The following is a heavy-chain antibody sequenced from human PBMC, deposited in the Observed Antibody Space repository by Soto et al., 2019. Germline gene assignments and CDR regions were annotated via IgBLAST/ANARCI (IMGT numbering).Heavy chain of an antibody. V-gene: IGHV4-34*01. CDR1: GGSFSGYY. J-gene: IGHJ6*02. Sequence: PSETLSLTCAVFGGSFSGYYWSWMRQPPGKGLGWIGEINHSGSTNYNASLKSRVTISVDTYKNQFSLKLSSVTAADTAVYYCARGDDFWSGYLAPMDVWGQGTTVTVSS. CDR2: INHSGST. D-gene: IGHD3-3*01. CDR3: ARGDDFWSGYLAPMDV.